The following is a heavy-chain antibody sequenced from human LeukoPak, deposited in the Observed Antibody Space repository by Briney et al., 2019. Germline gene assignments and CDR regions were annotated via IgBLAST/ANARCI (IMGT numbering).Heavy chain of an antibody. V-gene: IGHV3-23*01. CDR2: ISGSGGST. Sequence: GGSLRLSCAASGFTFSSYAMSWVRQAPGKGLEWVSAISGSGGSTFYADSVKGRFTISRDNSKNTLYLQMNSLRAEDTAVYYCARDGSYCSGGSCYFGEYFQHWGQGTLVTVSS. D-gene: IGHD2-15*01. CDR3: ARDGSYCSGGSCYFGEYFQH. J-gene: IGHJ1*01. CDR1: GFTFSSYA.